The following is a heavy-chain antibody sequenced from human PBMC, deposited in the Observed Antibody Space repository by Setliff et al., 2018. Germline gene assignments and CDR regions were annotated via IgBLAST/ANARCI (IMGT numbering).Heavy chain of an antibody. CDR3: ARANKKLDYYYYYYMDV. CDR2: LSHSGSS. V-gene: IGHV4-59*11. J-gene: IGHJ6*03. Sequence: PSETLSLTCTVSGASINNHFWSWIRQPPGKGLEWIGYLSHSGSSNYNPSLKSRVTMLVDTSKNQFSLKLSSVTAADTAVYYCARANKKLDYYYYYYMDVWGKGTTVTVSS. D-gene: IGHD1-1*01. CDR1: GASINNHF.